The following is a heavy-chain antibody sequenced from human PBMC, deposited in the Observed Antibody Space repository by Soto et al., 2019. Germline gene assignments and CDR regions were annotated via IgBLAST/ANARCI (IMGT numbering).Heavy chain of an antibody. V-gene: IGHV3-30*18. CDR1: GFTFSSYG. J-gene: IGHJ2*01. CDR2: ISYDGSNK. D-gene: IGHD2-21*02. Sequence: QVQLVESGGGVVQPGRSLRLSCAASGFTFSSYGMHWVRQAPGKGLEWVAVISYDGSNKYYADSVKGRFTISRGNSKNPLYLQMNSLGAEDTAVYYCAKDSTVVVTAIGSWYFDLWGRGTLVTVSS. CDR3: AKDSTVVVTAIGSWYFDL.